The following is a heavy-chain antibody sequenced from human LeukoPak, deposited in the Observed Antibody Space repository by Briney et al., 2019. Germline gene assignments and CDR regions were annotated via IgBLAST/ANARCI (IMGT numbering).Heavy chain of an antibody. J-gene: IGHJ4*02. CDR2: ISSSGSTI. V-gene: IGHV3-48*04. Sequence: GGSLRLSCAASGFTFSSYGMHWIRQAPGKGLEWVSYISSSGSTIYYADSVKGRFTISRDNAKNSLYLQMNSLRAEDTAVYYCARDYGYSGSYGVFDYWGQGTLVTVSS. D-gene: IGHD1-26*01. CDR3: ARDYGYSGSYGVFDY. CDR1: GFTFSSYG.